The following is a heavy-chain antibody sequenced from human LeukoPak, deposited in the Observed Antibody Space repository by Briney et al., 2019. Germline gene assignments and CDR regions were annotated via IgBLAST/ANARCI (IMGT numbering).Heavy chain of an antibody. J-gene: IGHJ4*02. D-gene: IGHD2-15*01. V-gene: IGHV3-7*01. CDR3: ARDRECGYVGCYSHFDY. Sequence: GGSLRLSCGASGSTFSSNWIIWVRQAPGKGLEGVANIRQDGSDKYYMDSVKGRFTISRDNAKNSLSLQMNSLRVEDTAVYYCARDRECGYVGCYSHFDYWGQGVRVTVSS. CDR1: GSTFSSNW. CDR2: IRQDGSDK.